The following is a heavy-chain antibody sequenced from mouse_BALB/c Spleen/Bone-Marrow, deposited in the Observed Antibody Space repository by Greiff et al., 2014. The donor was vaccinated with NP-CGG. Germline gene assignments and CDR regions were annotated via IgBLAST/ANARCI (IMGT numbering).Heavy chain of an antibody. V-gene: IGHV1S81*02. D-gene: IGHD2-4*01. Sequence: QVQLKESGAELLKPGTSVKLSCKASGYTFTRYWMHWVKQRPGQGFEWIGELNPSNGHTNYNGKFKNKATVTVDKSSSTAYMQLSSLTSEDSAVYYCARMITTRGFDYWGQGTTLTVSS. CDR1: GYTFTRYW. CDR2: LNPSNGHT. J-gene: IGHJ2*01. CDR3: ARMITTRGFDY.